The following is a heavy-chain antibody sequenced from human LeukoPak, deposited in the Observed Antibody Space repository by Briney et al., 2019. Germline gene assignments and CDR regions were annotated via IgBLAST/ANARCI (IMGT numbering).Heavy chain of an antibody. Sequence: GGSLRLSCAASGFTFSGSAVHWVRQASGKGLEWVGRIRRKGNNYATAYTASVKGSFTISRDDSKNTAYLQMDSLKTEDTAVDYCTRRDDITLVVPNDYWGQGTLVTVSS. D-gene: IGHD2-8*02. CDR3: TRRDDITLVVPNDY. CDR1: GFTFSGSA. V-gene: IGHV3-73*01. CDR2: IRRKGNNYAT. J-gene: IGHJ4*02.